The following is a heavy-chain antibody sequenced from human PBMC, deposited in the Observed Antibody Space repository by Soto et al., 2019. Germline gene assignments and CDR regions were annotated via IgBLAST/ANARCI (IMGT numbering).Heavy chain of an antibody. D-gene: IGHD3-16*02. V-gene: IGHV4-4*07. CDR1: GSNVGTYY. CDR3: AREVGGCNYVWGSDRPGV. Sequence: PRTGARFGSNVGTYYRSWIRQPAGKGLEWIGRIYTSGSTNYNPSLKSRVTMSVDTSKNQFSLKLSSVTAADPAVYYCAREVGGCNYVWGSDRPGVWG. J-gene: IGHJ6*02. CDR2: IYTSGST.